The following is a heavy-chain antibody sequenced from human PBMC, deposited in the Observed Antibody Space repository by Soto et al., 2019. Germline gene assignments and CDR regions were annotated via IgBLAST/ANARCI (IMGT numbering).Heavy chain of an antibody. D-gene: IGHD3-3*01. J-gene: IGHJ4*02. CDR3: AKRSLSRLRFAETH. V-gene: IGHV4-4*02. CDR1: GDSMTNTNW. Sequence: PSETLSLTCAVSGDSMTNTNWWSWVRQPPGKGPEWIGEIYHSGSTNHNPSLSSRVTMSVDQYKTQLYLNLTSATDAHTAVYYCAKRSLSRLRFAETHWCKGTLVTVSS. CDR2: IYHSGST.